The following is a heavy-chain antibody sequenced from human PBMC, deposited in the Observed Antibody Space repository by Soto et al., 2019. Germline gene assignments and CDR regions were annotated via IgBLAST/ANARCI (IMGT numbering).Heavy chain of an antibody. Sequence: QVQLVQSGAEVKKPGASVKVSCKASGYTFTSYGISWVRQAPGQGLEWMGWISGHNGNTKYAQKLQGRITMTTDTSTSTDYMELRSLGSDDTAVYYCARDAAVGLFDYWGQGTLVTVSS. CDR3: ARDAAVGLFDY. CDR2: ISGHNGNT. D-gene: IGHD1-26*01. V-gene: IGHV1-18*01. J-gene: IGHJ4*02. CDR1: GYTFTSYG.